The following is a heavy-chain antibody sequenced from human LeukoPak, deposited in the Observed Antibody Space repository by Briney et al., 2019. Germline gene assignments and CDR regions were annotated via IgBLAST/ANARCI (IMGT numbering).Heavy chain of an antibody. CDR3: ARHPYSGSYHFDY. Sequence: ASVKVSCKASGYTFTGYYIHWVRQVPGQGLEWMGWINSNSGGTNSAQKFQGRVTMTRDTSISTAYMELSRLRSDDTAVYYCARHPYSGSYHFDYWGQGTLVTVSS. D-gene: IGHD1-26*01. CDR2: INSNSGGT. V-gene: IGHV1-2*02. CDR1: GYTFTGYY. J-gene: IGHJ4*02.